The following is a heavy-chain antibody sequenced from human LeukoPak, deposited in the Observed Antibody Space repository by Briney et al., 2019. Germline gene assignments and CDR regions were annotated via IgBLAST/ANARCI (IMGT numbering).Heavy chain of an antibody. V-gene: IGHV4-39*01. J-gene: IGHJ5*02. D-gene: IGHD3-10*01. Sequence: SGTLSLTCAVYGGSISSSSYYWGWIRQPPGKGLEWIGSIYYSGSTYYNPSLKSRVIISVDTSKNQFSLKLSSVTAADTAVYYCARRVRGVAEWFDPWGQGTLVTVSS. CDR1: GGSISSSSYY. CDR2: IYYSGST. CDR3: ARRVRGVAEWFDP.